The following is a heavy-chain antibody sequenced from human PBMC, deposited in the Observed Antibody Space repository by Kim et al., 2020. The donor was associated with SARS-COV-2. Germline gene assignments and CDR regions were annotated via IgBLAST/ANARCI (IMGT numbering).Heavy chain of an antibody. CDR3: ARAYSTYYYDSSGYYPYYYYGMDV. V-gene: IGHV4-34*01. CDR2: INHSGST. D-gene: IGHD3-22*01. Sequence: SETLSLTCAVYGGSFSGYYWSWIRQPPGKGLEWIGEINHSGSTNYNPSLKSRVTISVDTSKNQFSLKLSSVTAADTAVYYCARAYSTYYYDSSGYYPYYYYGMDVWGQGTTVTVSS. J-gene: IGHJ6*02. CDR1: GGSFSGYY.